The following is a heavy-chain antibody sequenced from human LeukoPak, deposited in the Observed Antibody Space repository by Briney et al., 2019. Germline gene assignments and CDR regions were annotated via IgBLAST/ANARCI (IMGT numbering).Heavy chain of an antibody. D-gene: IGHD6-13*01. V-gene: IGHV3-30*02. CDR1: GFTFSDYG. CDR2: IRYDGSIK. J-gene: IGHJ4*02. CDR3: ARDPVGAAAGTSDYFDY. Sequence: GGSLRLSCAASGFTFSDYGMVWVRQAPGKGLEWVAFIRYDGSIKYYADSVKDRFTVSRDNSRNTLYLQMNSLRDEDTAVYYCARDPVGAAAGTSDYFDYWGQGTLVTVSS.